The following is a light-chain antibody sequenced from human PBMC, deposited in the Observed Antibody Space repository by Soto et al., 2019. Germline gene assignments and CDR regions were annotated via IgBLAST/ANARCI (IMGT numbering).Light chain of an antibody. V-gene: IGLV2-11*01. Sequence: QSVLIQPPSVSGSPGQSVTISCTGTSSDVGSYDYVSWYQQHPGTVPKPMIYNVNTQPSGVPDRFSGSKSGNTASMTISGLQAEDEADYYCCSYTSSATPWVFGGGTKLPVL. CDR3: CSYTSSATPWV. J-gene: IGLJ3*02. CDR1: SSDVGSYDY. CDR2: NVN.